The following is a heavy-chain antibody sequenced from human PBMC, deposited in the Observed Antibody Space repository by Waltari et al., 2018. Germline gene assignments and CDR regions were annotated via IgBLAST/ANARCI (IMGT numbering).Heavy chain of an antibody. V-gene: IGHV3-49*04. CDR3: TSDYYYGMDV. CDR1: GFTFGDYA. CDR2: IRSKAYGGTT. Sequence: EVQLVESGGGLVQPGRSLRLSCTASGFTFGDYAMSWVRQAPGKGLEWVGFIRSKAYGGTTEYAASVKGRFTISRDDSKSIAYLQMNSLKTEDTAVYYCTSDYYYGMDVWGQGTTVTVSS. J-gene: IGHJ6*02.